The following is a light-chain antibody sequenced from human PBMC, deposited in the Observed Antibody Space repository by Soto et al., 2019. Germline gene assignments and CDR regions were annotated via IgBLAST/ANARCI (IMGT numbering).Light chain of an antibody. CDR3: CSYAGNSVV. J-gene: IGLJ2*01. Sequence: QLVLTQPRSVSGSPGQSVTISCTGTTSDVGSYNFVSWYQQHPGKAPKFMIYDVSRRPSGVPDRFSGSKSGNTASLTISGLQAEDEADYYCCSYAGNSVVFGGGTKVTVL. CDR1: TSDVGSYNF. CDR2: DVS. V-gene: IGLV2-11*01.